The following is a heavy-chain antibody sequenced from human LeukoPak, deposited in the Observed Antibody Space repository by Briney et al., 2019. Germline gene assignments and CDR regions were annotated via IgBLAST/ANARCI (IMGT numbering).Heavy chain of an antibody. CDR3: ARDKGSSGYYRTYYFDY. CDR1: GGTFSSYA. D-gene: IGHD3-22*01. J-gene: IGHJ4*02. Sequence: SVKVSCKASGGTFSSYAISWERQAPRQGLEWMGRIIPIFGTANYAQKFQGRVTITTDESTSTAYMELSSLRSEDTAVYYCARDKGSSGYYRTYYFDYWGQGTLVTVSS. CDR2: IIPIFGTA. V-gene: IGHV1-69*05.